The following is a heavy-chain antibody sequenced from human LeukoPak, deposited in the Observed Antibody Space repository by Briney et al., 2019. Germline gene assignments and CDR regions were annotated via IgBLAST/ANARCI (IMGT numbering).Heavy chain of an antibody. V-gene: IGHV4-39*01. Sequence: SETLSLTCTVSGGSISSSSYYWGWIRQPPGKGLEWIGSIYYSGSTYYNPSLKSRVTISVDTSKNQFSLKLSSVTAADTAVYYCATQETTTDCWGQGTLVTVSS. CDR1: GGSISSSSYY. CDR3: ATQETTTDC. CDR2: IYYSGST. J-gene: IGHJ4*02. D-gene: IGHD4-17*01.